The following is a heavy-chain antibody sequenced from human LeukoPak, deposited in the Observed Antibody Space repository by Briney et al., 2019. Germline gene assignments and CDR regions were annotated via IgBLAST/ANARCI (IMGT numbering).Heavy chain of an antibody. D-gene: IGHD3-10*01. CDR2: IKSDGST. CDR3: ARAITYFYGSVTYDWFDP. CDR1: GFTLSSYE. Sequence: PGGSLRLSCAASGFTLSSYEMNWVRQAPGKGLMWVSRIKSDGSTIYADSVRGRFTISRDNAKNMVYLQMNSLRAEDTAMYYCARAITYFYGSVTYDWFDPWGQGTLVTVSS. J-gene: IGHJ5*02. V-gene: IGHV3-74*01.